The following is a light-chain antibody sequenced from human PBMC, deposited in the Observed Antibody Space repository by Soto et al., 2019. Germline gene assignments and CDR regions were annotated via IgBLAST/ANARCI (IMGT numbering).Light chain of an antibody. J-gene: IGLJ1*01. Sequence: QSVLTQPASVSGSPGQSITISCTGTSSDVGGYNYVSWYQLHPGRAPKLLIYDVDKRPSGVPDRCSGSKSGNTASLTISGLQAEDEADYYCCSYAGSYTYVFGTGTKVTVL. CDR2: DVD. CDR1: SSDVGGYNY. V-gene: IGLV2-11*01. CDR3: CSYAGSYTYV.